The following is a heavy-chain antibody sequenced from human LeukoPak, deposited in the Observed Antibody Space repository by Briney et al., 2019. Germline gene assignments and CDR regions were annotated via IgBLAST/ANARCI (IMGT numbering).Heavy chain of an antibody. CDR1: GFTFSSYW. CDR3: AKPLGSYGPFDY. V-gene: IGHV3-7*01. Sequence: PGGSLRLSCAVSGFTFSSYWMNWVRRAPGKGLEWVANIKQDESEKYYVDSVKGRFTISRDNSKNTLYLQMNSLRAEDTAVYYCAKPLGSYGPFDYWGQGTLVTVSS. J-gene: IGHJ4*02. CDR2: IKQDESEK. D-gene: IGHD5-18*01.